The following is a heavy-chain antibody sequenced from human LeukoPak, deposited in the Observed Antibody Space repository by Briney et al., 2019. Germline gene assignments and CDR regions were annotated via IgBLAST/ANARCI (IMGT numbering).Heavy chain of an antibody. V-gene: IGHV4-39*01. D-gene: IGHD1-14*01. Sequence: SETLSLTCTVSGGSISSSSYYWGWIRQPPGKGLEWIGSIYYSGSTYYNPSLKSRVTISVDTSKNQFSLKLSSVTAADTAVYYCARTGKRKIFPFWGQGTLVTASS. CDR2: IYYSGST. J-gene: IGHJ4*02. CDR1: GGSISSSSYY. CDR3: ARTGKRKIFPF.